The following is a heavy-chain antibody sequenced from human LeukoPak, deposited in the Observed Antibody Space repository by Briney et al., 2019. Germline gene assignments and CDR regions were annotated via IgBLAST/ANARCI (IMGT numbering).Heavy chain of an antibody. Sequence: GGTLRLSCAASGFTFRSYGMSWVRQAPGKGLEWVSVISGSGGSTSYADSVKGRFTISRDNSKNTLYLQMNSLRAEDTAVYYCARGPSGYHNTGGQGTLVTVSS. V-gene: IGHV3-23*01. CDR2: ISGSGGST. D-gene: IGHD5-12*01. J-gene: IGHJ4*02. CDR1: GFTFRSYG. CDR3: ARGPSGYHNT.